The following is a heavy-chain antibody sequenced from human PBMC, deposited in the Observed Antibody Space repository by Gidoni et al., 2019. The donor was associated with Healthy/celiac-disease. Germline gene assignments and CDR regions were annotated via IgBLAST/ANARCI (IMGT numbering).Heavy chain of an antibody. V-gene: IGHV3-15*01. CDR2: SKSNTDGGTT. CDR3: TTSIRGDDWFDP. Sequence: GRSKSNTDGGTTDYAAPVKGRFTISRDDSKNTLFLQMNSVKTEHTAVYYCTTSIRGDDWFDPWGQGTLVTVSS. J-gene: IGHJ5*01. D-gene: IGHD2-21*02.